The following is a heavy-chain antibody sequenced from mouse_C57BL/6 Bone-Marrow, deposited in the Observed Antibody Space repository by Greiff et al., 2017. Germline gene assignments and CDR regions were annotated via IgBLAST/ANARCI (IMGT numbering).Heavy chain of an antibody. CDR2: IDPNSGGT. Sequence: QVQLKQPGAELVKPGASVKLSCKASGYTFTSYWMHWVKQRPGRGLEWIGRIDPNSGGTKYNEKFKSKATLTVDKPSSTAYMQLSSLTSEDSAVYYCAREWDYGNYPYYAMDYWGQGTSVTVSS. D-gene: IGHD2-1*01. CDR1: GYTFTSYW. J-gene: IGHJ4*01. V-gene: IGHV1-72*01. CDR3: AREWDYGNYPYYAMDY.